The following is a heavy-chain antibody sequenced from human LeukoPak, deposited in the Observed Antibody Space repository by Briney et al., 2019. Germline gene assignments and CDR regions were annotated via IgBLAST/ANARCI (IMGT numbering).Heavy chain of an antibody. CDR1: GESISGFY. CDR3: ARGVVIAPQTFDY. Sequence: PSETLSLTCTVSGESISGFYWTWIRQPPGKGLEWIGYIYYSGSTNYNPSLRSRVSISVDTSKNQFSLKLSSVTAADTAVYYCARGVVIAPQTFDYWGQGTLVTVSS. CDR2: IYYSGST. D-gene: IGHD2-21*01. V-gene: IGHV4-59*01. J-gene: IGHJ4*02.